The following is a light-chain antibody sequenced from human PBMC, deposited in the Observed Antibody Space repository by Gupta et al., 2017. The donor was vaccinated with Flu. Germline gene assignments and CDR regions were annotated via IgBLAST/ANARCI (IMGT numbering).Light chain of an antibody. J-gene: IGLJ1*01. CDR3: GTWDTSLSALL. CDR1: RSNIGYNY. Sequence: QSVLTQPPSVSAAPGQRVTISCSGSRSNIGYNYVSWYQHLPETVPKLLIFEDNNRPSGISDRFSGSKSGTSATLAITGVQTGDEADYYCGTWDTSLSALLFGTGTRVTVL. CDR2: EDN. V-gene: IGLV1-51*02.